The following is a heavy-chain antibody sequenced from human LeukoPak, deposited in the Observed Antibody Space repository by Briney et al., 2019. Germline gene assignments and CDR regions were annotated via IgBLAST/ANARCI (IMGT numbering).Heavy chain of an antibody. D-gene: IGHD3-16*01. Sequence: GGSLRLSCAASGFTFSNYDMSWVRQAPGKGLEWVSGITAGGGTTYYADSVKGRFTISRDNSKNTLYLQMKNLRAEDTAVYHCAKDVLAFFNFVYWARETLVTVPS. CDR3: AKDVLAFFNFVY. J-gene: IGHJ4*02. V-gene: IGHV3-23*01. CDR1: GFTFSNYD. CDR2: ITAGGGTT.